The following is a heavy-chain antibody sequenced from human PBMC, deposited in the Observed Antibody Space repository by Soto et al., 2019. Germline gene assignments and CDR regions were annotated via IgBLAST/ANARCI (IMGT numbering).Heavy chain of an antibody. V-gene: IGHV4-59*01. D-gene: IGHD6-13*01. CDR1: GGSISSYY. CDR3: ARDRGSGSSWDFDY. J-gene: IGHJ4*02. CDR2: IYYSGST. Sequence: SETLSLTCTVSGGSISSYYWSWIRQPPGKGLEWIGYIYYSGSTNYNPSLKSRVTISLDTSKNQFSLDLSSVTAADTAVYYCARDRGSGSSWDFDYWGQGTLVTVSS.